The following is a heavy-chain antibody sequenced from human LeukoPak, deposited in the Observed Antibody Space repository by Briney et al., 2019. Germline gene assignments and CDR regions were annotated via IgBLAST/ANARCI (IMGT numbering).Heavy chain of an antibody. J-gene: IGHJ5*02. D-gene: IGHD3-9*01. Sequence: SQTLSLTCTVSGRSISSGSYYWSWIRQPAGEGLEWIERIYTSGSTNYNPSLKSRVTISVDTSKNQFSLKLSSVTAADTAVYYCAREPLYYDILTGYRNWFDPWGQGTLVTVSS. CDR2: IYTSGST. CDR1: GRSISSGSYY. V-gene: IGHV4-61*02. CDR3: AREPLYYDILTGYRNWFDP.